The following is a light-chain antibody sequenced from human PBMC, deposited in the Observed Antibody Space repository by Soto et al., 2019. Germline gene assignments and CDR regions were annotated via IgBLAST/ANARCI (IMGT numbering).Light chain of an antibody. V-gene: IGKV2-28*01. CDR2: LGS. CDR1: QSLLHSNGYNY. J-gene: IGKJ2*01. CDR3: MQGLQTMYT. Sequence: DIVMTQSPLSLPVTPGEPASISCRSSQSLLHSNGYNYLDWYLRKPGQSPQLLIYLGSNRASGVPDRFSGSGSGTDFTLKISRVEAEDVGVYYCMQGLQTMYTFGQGTKLEIK.